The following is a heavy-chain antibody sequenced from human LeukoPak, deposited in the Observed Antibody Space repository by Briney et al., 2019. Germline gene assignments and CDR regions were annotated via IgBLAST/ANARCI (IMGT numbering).Heavy chain of an antibody. Sequence: PGGSLRLSCAASGFTFSSYSMNWVRQAPGKGLEWVSYISSSSSTIYYADSVKGRFTISRDNAKNSLYLQMNSLRAEDTAVYYCARDRDLQQLVGNYSYMDVWGKGTTVTVSS. CDR3: ARDRDLQQLVGNYSYMDV. CDR2: ISSSSSTI. D-gene: IGHD6-13*01. V-gene: IGHV3-48*01. J-gene: IGHJ6*03. CDR1: GFTFSSYS.